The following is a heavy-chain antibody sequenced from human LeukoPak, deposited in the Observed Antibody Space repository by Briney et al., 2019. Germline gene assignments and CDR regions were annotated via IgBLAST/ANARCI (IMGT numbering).Heavy chain of an antibody. CDR3: AKDREGYYDFWSGYLVEGDY. J-gene: IGHJ4*02. D-gene: IGHD3-3*01. Sequence: GGSLRLSCAASGFTVSSNYMSWVRQAPGKGLGWVSVIYSGGSTYYADSVKGRFTISRDNSKNTLYLQMNSLRAEDTAVYYCAKDREGYYDFWSGYLVEGDYWGQGTLVTVSS. V-gene: IGHV3-66*01. CDR1: GFTVSSNY. CDR2: IYSGGST.